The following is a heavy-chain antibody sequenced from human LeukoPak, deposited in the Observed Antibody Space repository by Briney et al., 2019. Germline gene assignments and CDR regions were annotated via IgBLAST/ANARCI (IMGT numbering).Heavy chain of an antibody. CDR1: GGSISSSSYY. CDR3: ARDRDYYDSSGYISQFDN. Sequence: PSETLSLTCTVSGGSISSSSYYWGWIRQPPGTGLEWIGSIYYSGSTYYNPSLKSRVTISVDTSKNQFSLNLSSVTAADTAVYYCARDRDYYDSSGYISQFDNWGQGTLVTVSS. D-gene: IGHD3-22*01. CDR2: IYYSGST. J-gene: IGHJ4*02. V-gene: IGHV4-39*07.